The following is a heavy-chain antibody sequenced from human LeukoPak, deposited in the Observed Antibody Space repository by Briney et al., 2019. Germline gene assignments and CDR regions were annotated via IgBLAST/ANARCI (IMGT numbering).Heavy chain of an antibody. D-gene: IGHD3-16*01. CDR2: MSVSSGLI. Sequence: PGGSLRLSCAASGFTFSRYSMNWVRQAPGKGLEWVSSMSVSSGLIYYADSVKGRFTVSRDNAKNSLYLQMNSLRADDTVVYYCAREFEGSASGAGYWGRGTLVTVSS. V-gene: IGHV3-21*01. CDR1: GFTFSRYS. J-gene: IGHJ4*02. CDR3: AREFEGSASGAGY.